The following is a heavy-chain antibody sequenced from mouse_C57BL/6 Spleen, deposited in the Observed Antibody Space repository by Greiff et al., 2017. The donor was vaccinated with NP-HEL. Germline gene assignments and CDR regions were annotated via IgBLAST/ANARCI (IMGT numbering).Heavy chain of an antibody. J-gene: IGHJ3*01. CDR3: AREGAYYSNYGSWFAY. CDR2: IYPGSGNT. D-gene: IGHD2-5*01. Sequence: VQLQQSGAELVRPGASVKLSCKASGYTFTDYYINWVKQRPGQGLEWIARIYPGSGNTYYNEKFKGKATLTAEKSSSTAYMQLSSLTSEDSAVYVCAREGAYYSNYGSWFAYWGQGTLVTVSA. V-gene: IGHV1-76*01. CDR1: GYTFTDYY.